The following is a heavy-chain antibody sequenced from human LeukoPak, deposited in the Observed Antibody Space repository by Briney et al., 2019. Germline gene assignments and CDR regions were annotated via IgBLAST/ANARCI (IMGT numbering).Heavy chain of an antibody. CDR1: GYTLTELS. CDR3: ATGFDGSYYSIHYFDY. V-gene: IGHV1-24*01. D-gene: IGHD1-26*01. Sequence: ASVKVSCKVSGYTLTELSMHWVRQAPGKGLEWMGGFDPEDGETIYAQKFQGRVTVTEDTSTDTAYMELSSLRSEDTAVYYCATGFDGSYYSIHYFDYWGQGTLVTVSS. J-gene: IGHJ4*02. CDR2: FDPEDGET.